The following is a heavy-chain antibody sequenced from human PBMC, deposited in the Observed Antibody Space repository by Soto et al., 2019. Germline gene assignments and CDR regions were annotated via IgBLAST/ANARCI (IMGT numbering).Heavy chain of an antibody. CDR1: GDSSSTSTYS. Sequence: HLQLQESGSGLVRPSQTLSLTCSFSGDSSSTSTYSWSWIRQPPGKALEWVGFIYRSGVTSYNPSLKRRVSISLDTSRNQCALKVRSVTAADTAVYYCAGMAYTSGLMFDPWGPGTLVNVSS. CDR3: AGMAYTSGLMFDP. V-gene: IGHV4-30-2*01. D-gene: IGHD6-19*01. J-gene: IGHJ5*02. CDR2: IYRSGVT.